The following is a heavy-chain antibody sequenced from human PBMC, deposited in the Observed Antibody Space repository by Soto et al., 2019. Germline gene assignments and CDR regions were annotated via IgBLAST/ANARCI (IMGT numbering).Heavy chain of an antibody. CDR3: ARGSTMIVVVLDY. D-gene: IGHD3-22*01. V-gene: IGHV4-4*02. CDR1: GGSISSSNW. J-gene: IGHJ4*02. Sequence: SETLSLTCAVSGGSISSSNWWSWVRQPPGKGLEWIGEIYHSGSTNYNPSPKSRVTISVDKSKNQFSLKLSSVTAADTAVYYCARGSTMIVVVLDYWGQGTLVTVSS. CDR2: IYHSGST.